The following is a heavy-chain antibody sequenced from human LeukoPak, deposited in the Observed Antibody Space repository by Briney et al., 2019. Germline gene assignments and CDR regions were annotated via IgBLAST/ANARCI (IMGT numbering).Heavy chain of an antibody. CDR2: INHSGST. CDR3: ARRPRGTMVRVVMVAFDI. Sequence: PSETLSLTCAVYGGSFSGYYWSWIRQPPGKGLEWIGEINHSGSTNYNPSLKSRVTISVDKSKNQFSLKLSSVTAADTAVYYCARRPRGTMVRVVMVAFDIWGQGTMVTVSS. CDR1: GGSFSGYY. D-gene: IGHD3-10*01. V-gene: IGHV4-34*01. J-gene: IGHJ3*02.